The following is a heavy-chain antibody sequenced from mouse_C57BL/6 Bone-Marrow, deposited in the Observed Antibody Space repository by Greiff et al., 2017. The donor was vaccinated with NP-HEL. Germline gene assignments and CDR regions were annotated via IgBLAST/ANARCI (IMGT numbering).Heavy chain of an antibody. CDR2: IYPGNSDT. CDR3: TRGYYAMDY. J-gene: IGHJ4*01. CDR1: GYTFTSYW. V-gene: IGHV1-5*01. Sequence: VQLQQSGTVLARPGASVKMSCKTSGYTFTSYWMHWVKQRPGQGLEWIGAIYPGNSDTSYNQKFKGKAKLTAVTPASTAYMELSSLTNEDSAVYYCTRGYYAMDYWGQGTSVTVSS.